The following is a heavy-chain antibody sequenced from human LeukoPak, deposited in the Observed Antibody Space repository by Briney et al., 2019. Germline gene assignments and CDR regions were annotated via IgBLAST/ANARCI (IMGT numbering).Heavy chain of an antibody. CDR3: ARADTVIASYYYYMDV. Sequence: ASVKVSCKASGYTSTSYDINWVRQATGQGLEWMGWMNPNSGNTGYAQKFQGRVTITRNTSISTAYMELSSLRSEDTAVYYCARADTVIASYYYYMDVWGKGTTVTVSS. V-gene: IGHV1-8*03. D-gene: IGHD4-17*01. J-gene: IGHJ6*03. CDR1: GYTSTSYD. CDR2: MNPNSGNT.